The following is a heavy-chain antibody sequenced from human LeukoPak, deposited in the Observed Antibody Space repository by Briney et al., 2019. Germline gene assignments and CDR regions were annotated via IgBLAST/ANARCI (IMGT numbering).Heavy chain of an antibody. CDR3: ARHGIEGTGWHIDY. CDR2: IYPGDSDT. Sequence: GESLKISCKGSGYSFTSYWIGWVRQMPGKGLEWMGIIYPGDSDTRYSPSFQGQVTISADKSISTAYLQMNSLRAEDTAVYYCARHGIEGTGWHIDYWGQGTLVTVSS. J-gene: IGHJ4*02. CDR1: GYSFTSYW. D-gene: IGHD6-19*01. V-gene: IGHV5-51*01.